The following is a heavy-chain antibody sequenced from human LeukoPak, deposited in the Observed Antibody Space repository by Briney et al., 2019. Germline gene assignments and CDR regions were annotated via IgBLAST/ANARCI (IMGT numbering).Heavy chain of an antibody. CDR1: GFTFSSYA. D-gene: IGHD3-3*01. CDR2: ISGSGGST. V-gene: IGHV3-23*01. CDR3: AKADYDFWSGTFDY. J-gene: IGHJ4*02. Sequence: PGGSLRLSCAASGFTFSSYAMSWDRQAPGKGLEWVSAISGSGGSTYYADSVKGRFTISRDNSKNTLYLQMNSLRAEDTAVYYCAKADYDFWSGTFDYWGQGTLVTVSS.